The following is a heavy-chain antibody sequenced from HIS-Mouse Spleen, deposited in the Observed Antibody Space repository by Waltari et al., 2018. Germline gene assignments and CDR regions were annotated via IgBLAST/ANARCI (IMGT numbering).Heavy chain of an antibody. V-gene: IGHV4-39*07. CDR3: AGEIPYSSSWYDWYFDL. D-gene: IGHD6-13*01. CDR2: MYYSGST. Sequence: QLQLQESGPGLVKPSETLSLTCTVPGGSISSGSYYWGWRRQPPGRGLGWFGRMYYSGSTYNDPSLKSRVTIAVDTSKNQFSLKLSSVTAADTAVYYSAGEIPYSSSWYDWYFDLWGRGTLVTVSS. CDR1: GGSISSGSYY. J-gene: IGHJ2*01.